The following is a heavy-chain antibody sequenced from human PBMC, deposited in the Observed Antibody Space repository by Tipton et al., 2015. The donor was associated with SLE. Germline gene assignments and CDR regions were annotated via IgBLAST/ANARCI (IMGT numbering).Heavy chain of an antibody. CDR2: IKQDGTEK. CDR3: ARHPSIFGVVDY. D-gene: IGHD3-3*01. CDR1: GFTFRNFW. J-gene: IGHJ4*02. V-gene: IGHV3-7*03. Sequence: SLRLSCTTSGFTFRNFWMSWVRQAPGRGLEWLANIKQDGTEKYYVDSVKGRFTISRDNAKNSLYLQMNTLRAEDTAVYYCARHPSIFGVVDYWGQGTLVTVSS.